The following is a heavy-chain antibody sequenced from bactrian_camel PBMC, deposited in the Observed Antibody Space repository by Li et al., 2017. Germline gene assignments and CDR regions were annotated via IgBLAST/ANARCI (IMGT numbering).Heavy chain of an antibody. V-gene: IGHV3S53*01. Sequence: HVQLVESGGGSVPSGGSLRLSCAGSGSTHSVCTMGWYRQAPGSECDLVSSITTDGRTYYSDSVKGRFTISQDNAKNTVYLQLNSLKAEDTGVYYCAADASTHPQVVAGANCHGQGTQVTVS. J-gene: IGHJ4*01. CDR2: ITTDGRT. D-gene: IGHD6*01. CDR1: GSTHSVCT.